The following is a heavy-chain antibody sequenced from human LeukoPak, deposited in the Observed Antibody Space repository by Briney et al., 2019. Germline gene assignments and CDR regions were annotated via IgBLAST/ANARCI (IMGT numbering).Heavy chain of an antibody. Sequence: QSGGSLRLSWAAAGFTVSSNYMGWVRHAPGKGLEGVSVIYSGGSTYYAEAVKDRFTISRDKSKNTLYLQMHSLGAEDTAVYYCARVSNLLVPGAIAVRDNWGQGTLVTVSS. CDR1: GFTVSSNY. CDR2: IYSGGST. CDR3: ARVSNLLVPGAIAVRDN. J-gene: IGHJ4*02. D-gene: IGHD2-2*01. V-gene: IGHV3-66*01.